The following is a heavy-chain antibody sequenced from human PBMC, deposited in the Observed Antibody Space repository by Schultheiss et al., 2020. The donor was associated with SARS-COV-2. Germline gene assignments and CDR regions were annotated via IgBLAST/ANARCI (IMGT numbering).Heavy chain of an antibody. D-gene: IGHD5-18*01. CDR2: IYYSGST. V-gene: IGHV4-30-4*02. J-gene: IGHJ4*02. CDR3: ARRRAGYSYGL. CDR1: GGSISSGDYY. Sequence: SETLSLTCTVSGGSISSGDYYWSWIRQPPGKGLEWIGYIYYSGSTYYNPSLKSRVTISVDTSKNHFSLKLSSVTAADTAVYYCARRRAGYSYGLWGQGTLVTVSS.